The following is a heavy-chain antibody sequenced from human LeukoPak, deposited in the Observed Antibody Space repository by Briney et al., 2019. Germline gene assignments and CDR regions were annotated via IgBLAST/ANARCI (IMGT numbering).Heavy chain of an antibody. J-gene: IGHJ5*02. Sequence: SETLSLTCTVSGGSISIYYWSWIRQPPGKGLEWIGYIYYSGSTNYNPSLKSRVTISVDTSKNQFSLKLSSVTAADTAVYYCAGTYYDFWSGPNWFDPWGQGTLVTVSS. V-gene: IGHV4-59*08. D-gene: IGHD3-3*01. CDR2: IYYSGST. CDR3: AGTYYDFWSGPNWFDP. CDR1: GGSISIYY.